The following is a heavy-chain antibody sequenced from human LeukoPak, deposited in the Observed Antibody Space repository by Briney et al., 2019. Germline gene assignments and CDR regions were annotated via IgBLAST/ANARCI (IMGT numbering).Heavy chain of an antibody. Sequence: PSETLSLTCTGSGGSISSYYWSWIRQPPGKGLEWIGYIYYSGSTNYNPSLKSRVTISVDTSKNQLSLKLSSVTAADTAVYYCARDYGGNSDYWGQGTLVTVSS. CDR3: ARDYGGNSDY. D-gene: IGHD4-23*01. J-gene: IGHJ4*02. CDR1: GGSISSYY. CDR2: IYYSGST. V-gene: IGHV4-59*01.